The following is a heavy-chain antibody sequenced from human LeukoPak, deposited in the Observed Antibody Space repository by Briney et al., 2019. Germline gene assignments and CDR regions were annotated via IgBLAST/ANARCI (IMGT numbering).Heavy chain of an antibody. V-gene: IGHV3-64*04. J-gene: IGHJ4*02. D-gene: IGHD3-10*01. CDR1: GFIFNTYA. CDR3: ARGITMVRGVTDFDY. Sequence: GGSLRLSCAASGFIFNTYAMHWVRQAPGKGLQYVASLGISGISTYYAESVQGRFTISRDNAKNSLYLQINSLRAEDTAVYYCARGITMVRGVTDFDYWGQGTLVTVSS. CDR2: LGISGIST.